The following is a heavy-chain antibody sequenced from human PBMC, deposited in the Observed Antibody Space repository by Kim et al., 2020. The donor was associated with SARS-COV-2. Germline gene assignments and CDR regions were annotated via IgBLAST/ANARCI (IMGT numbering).Heavy chain of an antibody. J-gene: IGHJ5*02. V-gene: IGHV5-10-1*01. CDR1: GYSFTNYW. Sequence: GESLKISCKGSGYSFTNYWNSWVRQMPGKGLEWMGRIDPSDSYTNYSPSFQGHVTISADKSISTAYLQWSSLKASDTAMYYCARLSYSSSWYSRWFDPWGQGTLVTVSS. CDR3: ARLSYSSSWYSRWFDP. D-gene: IGHD6-13*01. CDR2: IDPSDSYT.